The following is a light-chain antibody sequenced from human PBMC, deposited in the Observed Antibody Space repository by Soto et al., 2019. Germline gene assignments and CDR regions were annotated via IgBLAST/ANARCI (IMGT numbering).Light chain of an antibody. J-gene: IGKJ4*01. CDR2: SAS. CDR1: QGISSY. CDR3: QQINSDPVT. Sequence: DIQLTQSPAFLSASAGDKVTITCRASQGISSYLAWYQQKPGKAPNLLIYSASTLQSGVPSRFTGSGSGTEFTLTVSSLQPEDFARYFCQQINSDPVTFGGGTKVEIK. V-gene: IGKV1-9*01.